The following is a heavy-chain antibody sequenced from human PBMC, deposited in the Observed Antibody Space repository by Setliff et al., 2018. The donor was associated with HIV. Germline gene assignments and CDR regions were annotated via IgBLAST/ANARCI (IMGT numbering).Heavy chain of an antibody. CDR1: GFTFSTYA. CDR3: AKGGTTVLDY. Sequence: AGGSLRLSCTASGFTFSTYAMSWVRQAPGKGLEWVSGISGSGGRTYYADSVRGRFTISRDNSKDTLYLQMHSLRAEDTAVYYCAKGGTTVLDYWGQGTLVTVSS. V-gene: IGHV3-23*01. CDR2: ISGSGGRT. D-gene: IGHD4-17*01. J-gene: IGHJ4*02.